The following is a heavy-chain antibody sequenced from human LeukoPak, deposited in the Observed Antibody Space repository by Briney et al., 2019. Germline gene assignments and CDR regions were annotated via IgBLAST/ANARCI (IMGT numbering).Heavy chain of an antibody. J-gene: IGHJ4*02. V-gene: IGHV3-48*04. CDR2: ISSSADTI. Sequence: PGRSLRLSCAASGFTFSSYGMHWVRQARGKGLEWVSYISSSADTIYYADSVKGRFTISRDNAKNSLYLQMNSLRAEDTAVYYCAREDSYCGGDCYSYWGQGTLVTVSS. CDR1: GFTFSSYG. CDR3: AREDSYCGGDCYSY. D-gene: IGHD2-21*02.